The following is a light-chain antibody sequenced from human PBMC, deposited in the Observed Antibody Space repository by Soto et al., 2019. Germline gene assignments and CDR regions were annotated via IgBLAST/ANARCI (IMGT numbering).Light chain of an antibody. Sequence: DIVLTQSPGTLSLSAGERATLSCGAGQSINSRSLAWYQQKPGQAPRLLIYDASSGATGIPDRFSASGSGTDFTLTISSLEPEDFAVYYCQQYVASPYTFGQGTKVDIK. CDR2: DAS. V-gene: IGKV3-20*01. CDR1: QSINSRS. CDR3: QQYVASPYT. J-gene: IGKJ2*01.